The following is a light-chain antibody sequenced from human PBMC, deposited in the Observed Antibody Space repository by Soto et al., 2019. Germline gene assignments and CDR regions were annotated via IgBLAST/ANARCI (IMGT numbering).Light chain of an antibody. CDR3: QSYDISLSGWV. CDR1: NSNIGAGYD. V-gene: IGLV1-40*01. CDR2: GNS. J-gene: IGLJ3*02. Sequence: QSVLTQPPSVSGAPGQRVTISCTGSNSNIGAGYDVHWYQQLPGTAPKLLIYGNSNRPSGVPDRFSGSKSGTSASLAITGLQAEDDADYYCQSYDISLSGWVFGGGTKLTVL.